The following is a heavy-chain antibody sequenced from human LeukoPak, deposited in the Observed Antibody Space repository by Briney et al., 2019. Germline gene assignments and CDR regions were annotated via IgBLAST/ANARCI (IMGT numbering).Heavy chain of an antibody. CDR3: ARDGDDYVWGSYRYGHFDY. CDR1: GYTFTRYY. CDR2: INPNSGGT. D-gene: IGHD3-16*02. Sequence: ASVKVSCKASGYTFTRYYMHWVRQAPGQGLEWMGWINPNSGGTNYAQKFQGRVSMTRDTSISTAYMELSRLRSEDTAVYYCARDGDDYVWGSYRYGHFDYWGQGTLVTVSS. V-gene: IGHV1-2*02. J-gene: IGHJ4*02.